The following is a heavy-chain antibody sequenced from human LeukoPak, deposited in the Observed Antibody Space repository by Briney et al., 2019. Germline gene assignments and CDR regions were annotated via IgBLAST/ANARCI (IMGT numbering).Heavy chain of an antibody. D-gene: IGHD3-16*01. Sequence: ASVTVSFTSSGYTFTIYGISWVRQAPGQGLERMGWISAYNGNTNYAQKLQGRVTITTDTSTSTAYMELRSLRYDDTAVYYCARDVRLVPYYFDYWGQGTLVTVSS. CDR1: GYTFTIYG. CDR3: ARDVRLVPYYFDY. J-gene: IGHJ4*02. V-gene: IGHV1-18*01. CDR2: ISAYNGNT.